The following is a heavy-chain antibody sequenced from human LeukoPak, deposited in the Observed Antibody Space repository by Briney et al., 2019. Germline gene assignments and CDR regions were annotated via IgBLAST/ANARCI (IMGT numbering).Heavy chain of an antibody. D-gene: IGHD2-21*02. CDR2: ISSSSSYI. Sequence: GGSLRLSCAASGFTFSSYSMNWVRQAPGKGLEWVSSISSSSSYIYYADSVKGRFTISRDNAKNSLYLQVNSLRAEDTAVYYCARDPRTVAYCGGDCYPDYWGQGTLVTVSS. CDR3: ARDPRTVAYCGGDCYPDY. V-gene: IGHV3-21*01. CDR1: GFTFSSYS. J-gene: IGHJ4*02.